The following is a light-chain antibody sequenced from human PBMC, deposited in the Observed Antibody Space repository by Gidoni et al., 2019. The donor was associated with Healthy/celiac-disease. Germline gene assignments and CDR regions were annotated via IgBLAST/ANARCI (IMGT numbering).Light chain of an antibody. CDR3: QQRSNWPPT. V-gene: IGKV3-11*01. CDR2: DAS. Sequence: EIVLTQSPATLPLSPGERATLSCRASQSVSSYLAWYQQKPGQAPRLLIYDASNRATGIPARFSGVGSGTDFTLTISSLEPEDFAVYYCQQRSNWPPTFGQGTRLEIK. J-gene: IGKJ5*01. CDR1: QSVSSY.